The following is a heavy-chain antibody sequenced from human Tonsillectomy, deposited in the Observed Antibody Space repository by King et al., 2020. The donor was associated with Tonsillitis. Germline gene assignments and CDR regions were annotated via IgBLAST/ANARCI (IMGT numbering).Heavy chain of an antibody. V-gene: IGHV4-39*01. CDR1: GGSISSSSYY. D-gene: IGHD3-22*01. CDR3: ARRRVYYYDSSGYYDY. CDR2: IYYSGST. J-gene: IGHJ4*02. Sequence: LQLQESGPGLVKPSETLSLTCTVSGGSISSSSYYWGWIRQPPGKGLEWIGSIYYSGSTYYNPSLKSRVTISVDTSKNQFSLKLSSVTAADTAVYYCARRRVYYYDSSGYYDYWGQGTLDTVS.